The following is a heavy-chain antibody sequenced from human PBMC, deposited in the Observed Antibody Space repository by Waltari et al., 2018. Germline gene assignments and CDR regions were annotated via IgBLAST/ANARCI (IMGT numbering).Heavy chain of an antibody. V-gene: IGHV3-48*01. CDR1: GFTFSSYS. CDR2: ISSSSSTI. J-gene: IGHJ4*02. D-gene: IGHD1-7*01. CDR3: ARESVRITGTFDY. Sequence: EVQLVESGGGLVQPGGSLRLSCAASGFTFSSYSMNWVRQAPGKGLEWVSYISSSSSTIYYADSVKGRFTISRDNAKNSLYLQMNSLRAEDTAVYHCARESVRITGTFDYWGQGTLVTVSS.